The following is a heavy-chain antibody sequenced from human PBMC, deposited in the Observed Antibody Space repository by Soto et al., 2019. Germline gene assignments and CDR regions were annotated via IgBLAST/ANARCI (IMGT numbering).Heavy chain of an antibody. V-gene: IGHV3-30-3*01. CDR2: ISYDGSNK. D-gene: IGHD5-12*01. CDR1: GFTFSSYA. J-gene: IGHJ6*02. Sequence: QVQLVESGGGVVQPGRSLRLSCAASGFTFSSYAMHWVRQAPGKGLEWVAVISYDGSNKYYADSVKGRFTISRDNSKNTLDLQMNSLRAEDTAVDYCARDIGSGYEEYYGMDVWGQGTTVTVSS. CDR3: ARDIGSGYEEYYGMDV.